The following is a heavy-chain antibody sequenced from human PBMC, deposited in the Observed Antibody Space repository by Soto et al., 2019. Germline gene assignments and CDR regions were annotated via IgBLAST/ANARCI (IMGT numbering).Heavy chain of an antibody. D-gene: IGHD3-3*01. Sequence: GESLKISCKGSGYSFTSYWIGWVRQMPGKGLEWMGIIYPGDSDTRYSPSFQGQVTISADKSISTAYLQWSSLKASGTAMYYCARRMTYYDFWSVYYPRDYFDYWGQGTLVTVSS. V-gene: IGHV5-51*01. CDR2: IYPGDSDT. J-gene: IGHJ4*02. CDR3: ARRMTYYDFWSVYYPRDYFDY. CDR1: GYSFTSYW.